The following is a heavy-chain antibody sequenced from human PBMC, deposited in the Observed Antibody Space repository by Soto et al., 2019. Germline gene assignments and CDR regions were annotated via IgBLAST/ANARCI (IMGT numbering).Heavy chain of an antibody. D-gene: IGHD1-7*01. V-gene: IGHV3-33*01. CDR3: ARDNVETVWNWNYVAGWFDP. Sequence: QVQLVESGGGVVQPGRSLRLSCAASGFTFSSYGMHWVRQAPGKGLEWVAVIWYDGSNKYYADSVKGRFTISRDNSKNTLYLQMNSLGAEDTAVYYCARDNVETVWNWNYVAGWFDPWGQGTLVTVSS. CDR1: GFTFSSYG. CDR2: IWYDGSNK. J-gene: IGHJ5*02.